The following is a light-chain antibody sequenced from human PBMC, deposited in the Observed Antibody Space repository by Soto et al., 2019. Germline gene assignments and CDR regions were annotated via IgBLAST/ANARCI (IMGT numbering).Light chain of an antibody. CDR1: SCNIGGNA. CDR2: SNN. Sequence: QSVLTQPPSASGTPGQWVTISCSGSSCNIGGNAVNWYQQLPGTTPKLLIYSNNQRPSGVPDRFSGSKSGTSASLAISGLQSEDEADYYCAAWDDSLSGYVFGTGTKLTVL. CDR3: AAWDDSLSGYV. J-gene: IGLJ1*01. V-gene: IGLV1-44*01.